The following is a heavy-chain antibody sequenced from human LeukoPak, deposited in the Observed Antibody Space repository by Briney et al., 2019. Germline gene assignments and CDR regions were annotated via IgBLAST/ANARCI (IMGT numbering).Heavy chain of an antibody. J-gene: IGHJ4*02. CDR1: GFTFSSYS. CDR2: ISISSSYI. Sequence: GGSLRLSCAASGFTFSSYSMNWVRQAPGKGLEWVSSISISSSYIYYADSVKGRFTISRDNDKNSLYLQMNSLRAEDTAVYYCARVGYQLPSFDYWGQGTLVTVSS. CDR3: ARVGYQLPSFDY. V-gene: IGHV3-21*01. D-gene: IGHD2-2*01.